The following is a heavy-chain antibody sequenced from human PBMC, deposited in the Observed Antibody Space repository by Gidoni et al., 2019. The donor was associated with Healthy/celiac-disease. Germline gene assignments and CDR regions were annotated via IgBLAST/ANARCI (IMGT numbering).Heavy chain of an antibody. CDR1: GFTFRSYG. CDR3: AKDWWELLVGPYYFDY. J-gene: IGHJ4*02. Sequence: QVQLVESGGGGVQPGRSRRLSGAATGFTFRSYGMHWVRQAAGKGLEWVAVISYDGSNKYYADSVKGRFTISRDNSKNTLYLQMNSRRAEDTAVYYCAKDWWELLVGPYYFDYWGQGTLVTVSS. D-gene: IGHD1-26*01. V-gene: IGHV3-30*18. CDR2: ISYDGSNK.